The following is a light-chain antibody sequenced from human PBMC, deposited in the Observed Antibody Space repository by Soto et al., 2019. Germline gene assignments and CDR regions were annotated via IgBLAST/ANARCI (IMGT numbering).Light chain of an antibody. CDR3: SSYTSSNTFV. CDR1: SSDVGRYNY. J-gene: IGLJ1*01. CDR2: DVS. Sequence: QSALAQPASVSGSPGQSIAISCTGTSSDVGRYNYVSWFQQHPGKAPKLMIYDVSNRPSGVSDRFSGSKSGNTDSLTISGLQAEDEADYYCSSYTSSNTFVFGTGTKVTVL. V-gene: IGLV2-14*01.